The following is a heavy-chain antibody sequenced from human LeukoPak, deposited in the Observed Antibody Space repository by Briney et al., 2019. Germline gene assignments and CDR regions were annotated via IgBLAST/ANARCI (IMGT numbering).Heavy chain of an antibody. D-gene: IGHD2-2*02. CDR3: VRAAPDTRYRHFDF. CDR2: IKEDGSEK. J-gene: IGHJ2*01. V-gene: IGHV3-7*04. CDR1: GFIFRTHW. Sequence: GGSLRLSCVASGFIFRTHWMKWVRQAPGKGLEWVADIKEDGSEKFYEDSVKGRFIISRDNAENSLSLQMSSLRVEGTAVYYCVRAAPDTRYRHFDFWGRGTLVSVSS.